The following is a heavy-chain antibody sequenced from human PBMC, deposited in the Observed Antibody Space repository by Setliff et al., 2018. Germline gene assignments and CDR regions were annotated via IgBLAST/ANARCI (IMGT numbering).Heavy chain of an antibody. CDR2: ITAGNGDT. Sequence: ASVKVSCKASGYTSTTNALHWVRQAPGQSLEWMGWITAGNGDTKYSQKFQDRITITRDTSASTFYMELSSPRSEDTALYSCAASVGGAPFYYGLDVWGQGTTVTVA. D-gene: IGHD2-15*01. V-gene: IGHV1-3*01. J-gene: IGHJ6*02. CDR3: AASVGGAPFYYGLDV. CDR1: GYTSTTNA.